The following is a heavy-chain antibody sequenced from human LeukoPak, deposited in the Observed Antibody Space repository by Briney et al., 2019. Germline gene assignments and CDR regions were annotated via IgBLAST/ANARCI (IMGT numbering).Heavy chain of an antibody. J-gene: IGHJ4*02. CDR1: GGSISSSSYY. V-gene: IGHV4-39*07. D-gene: IGHD6-19*01. CDR2: IYYSGIT. CDR3: ARVVSSGWSPDY. Sequence: SETLSLTCTVSGGSISSSSYYWGWIRQPPGKGLEWIGSIYYSGITYYNLSLKSRVTISVDTSKNQFSLKLSSVTAADTAVYYCARVVSSGWSPDYWGQGTLVTVSS.